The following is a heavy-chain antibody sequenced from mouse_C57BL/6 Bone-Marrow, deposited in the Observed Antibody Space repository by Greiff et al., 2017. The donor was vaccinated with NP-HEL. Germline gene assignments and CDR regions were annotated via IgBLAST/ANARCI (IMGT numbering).Heavy chain of an antibody. Sequence: QVQLQQPGAELVMPGASVKLSCKASGYTFTSYWMHWVKQRPGQGLEWIGEIDPSDSYTNYNQKLKGKSTLTVDKSSSTAYMQLSSLTSEDSAVYYCANGHYDAPWFAYWGQGTLVTVSA. J-gene: IGHJ3*01. D-gene: IGHD2-3*01. CDR2: IDPSDSYT. V-gene: IGHV1-69*01. CDR1: GYTFTSYW. CDR3: ANGHYDAPWFAY.